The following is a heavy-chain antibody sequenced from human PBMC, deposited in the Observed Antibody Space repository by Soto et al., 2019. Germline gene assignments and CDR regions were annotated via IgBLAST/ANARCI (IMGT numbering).Heavy chain of an antibody. CDR2: IWYDGSNK. CDR1: GFTFSSYG. V-gene: IGHV3-33*01. Sequence: LRLSCAASGFTFSSYGMHWVRQAPGKGLEWVAVIWYDGSNKYYADSVKGRFTISRDNSKNTLYLQMNSLRAEDTAVYYCARAAHTVGANYYYYYGMDVWGQGTTVTVSS. D-gene: IGHD1-26*01. J-gene: IGHJ6*02. CDR3: ARAAHTVGANYYYYYGMDV.